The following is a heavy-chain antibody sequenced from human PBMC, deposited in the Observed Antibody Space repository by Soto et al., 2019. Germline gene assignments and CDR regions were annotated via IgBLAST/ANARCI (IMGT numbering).Heavy chain of an antibody. D-gene: IGHD6-13*01. CDR1: GGTFSSYA. J-gene: IGHJ3*02. Sequence: QVQLVQSGAEVKKPGSSVKVSCKASGGTFSSYAISWVRQAPGQGLEWMGGIIPIFGTANYAQKFQSRVTITADESTSTAYMELSSLRSEDTAVYYCAIPGQQRVKNAFDIWGQGTMVTVSS. V-gene: IGHV1-69*12. CDR3: AIPGQQRVKNAFDI. CDR2: IIPIFGTA.